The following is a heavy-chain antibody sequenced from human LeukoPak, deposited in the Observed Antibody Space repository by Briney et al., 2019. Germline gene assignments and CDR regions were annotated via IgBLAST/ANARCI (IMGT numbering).Heavy chain of an antibody. CDR2: ISSSSYI. J-gene: IGHJ4*02. Sequence: PGGSLRLSCAASGFTFSSYSMNWVRQAPGKGLEWVSSISSSSYIYYADSVKGRFTISRDNAKNSPYLQMNSLRAEDTAVYYCARQVITKPIDYWGQGTLVTVSS. CDR3: ARQVITKPIDY. V-gene: IGHV3-21*01. CDR1: GFTFSSYS. D-gene: IGHD3-10*01.